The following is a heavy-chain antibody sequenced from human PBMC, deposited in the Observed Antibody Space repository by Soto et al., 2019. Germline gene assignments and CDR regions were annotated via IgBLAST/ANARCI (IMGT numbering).Heavy chain of an antibody. Sequence: PGGSLRLSCAASGFTFSSYSMNWVRQAPGKGLEWVSSISSSSSYIYYADSVKGRFTISRDNAKNSLYLQMNSLRAEDTAVYYCANRASGWYPTDFDYWGQGTLVTVSS. CDR3: ANRASGWYPTDFDY. CDR2: ISSSSSYI. CDR1: GFTFSSYS. J-gene: IGHJ4*02. D-gene: IGHD6-19*01. V-gene: IGHV3-21*04.